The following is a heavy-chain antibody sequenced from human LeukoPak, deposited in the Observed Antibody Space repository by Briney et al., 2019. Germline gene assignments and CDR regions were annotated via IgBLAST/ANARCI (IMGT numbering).Heavy chain of an antibody. V-gene: IGHV1-18*01. CDR3: ARQRPSDGYYDFWSGYLDYGMDV. J-gene: IGHJ6*02. Sequence: ASVKVPCKASGYTFTSYGISWVRQAPGQGLEWMGWISAYNGNTNYAQKLQGRVTMTTDTSTSTAYMELRSLRSDDTAVYYCARQRPSDGYYDFWSGYLDYGMDVWGQGTTVTVSS. D-gene: IGHD3-3*01. CDR1: GYTFTSYG. CDR2: ISAYNGNT.